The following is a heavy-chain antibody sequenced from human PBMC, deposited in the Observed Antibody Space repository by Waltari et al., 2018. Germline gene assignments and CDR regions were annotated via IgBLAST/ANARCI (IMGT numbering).Heavy chain of an antibody. CDR3: ARDAATGYFDS. J-gene: IGHJ4*02. CDR1: DDSFNDYY. Sequence: QVQLQESGPGLVKPSETLSLTCSISDDSFNDYYWCWIRQPPGKGLEWLGYIHYSGSTDSSPSVKSRDTMSIDTSKNQCSRNLSSVSAADTAVYYCARDAATGYFDSWGQGTLVTVSS. CDR2: IHYSGST. V-gene: IGHV4-59*01. D-gene: IGHD1-1*01.